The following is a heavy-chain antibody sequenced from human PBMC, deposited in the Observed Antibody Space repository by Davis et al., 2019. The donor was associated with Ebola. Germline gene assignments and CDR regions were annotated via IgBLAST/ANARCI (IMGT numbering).Heavy chain of an antibody. D-gene: IGHD4-17*01. V-gene: IGHV4-31*03. Sequence: PSETLSLTCTVSGGSISSGGYYWSWIRQHPGKGLEWIGYIYYSGSTYYNPSLKSRVTISVDTSKNQFSLKLSSVTAADTAVYYCARGTVTTHFDYWGQGTLVTVSS. CDR1: GGSISSGGYY. CDR2: IYYSGST. CDR3: ARGTVTTHFDY. J-gene: IGHJ4*02.